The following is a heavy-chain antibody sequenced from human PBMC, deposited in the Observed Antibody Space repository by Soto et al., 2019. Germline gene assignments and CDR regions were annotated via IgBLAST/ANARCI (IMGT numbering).Heavy chain of an antibody. CDR3: ARVRAFLGLPHYYYYYGMDV. J-gene: IGHJ6*02. CDR1: GFTFSSYG. Sequence: GSLRPTCSASGFTFSSYGMHWVRQAPGKGLEWVAVIRYDGSNKYYADSVKGRFTISRDNSKNTLYLQMNSLRAEDTAVYYCARVRAFLGLPHYYYYYGMDVWGQGTTVTV. D-gene: IGHD3-16*01. CDR2: IRYDGSNK. V-gene: IGHV3-33*01.